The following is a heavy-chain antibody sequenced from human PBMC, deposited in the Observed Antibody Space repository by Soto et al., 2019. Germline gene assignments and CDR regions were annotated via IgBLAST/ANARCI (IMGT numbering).Heavy chain of an antibody. Sequence: TLSLTCAVSGGSISSSNWWSWVRQPPGKGLEWIGEIYHSSSTIYYADSVKGRFTISRDNSKNTLYLQMNSLRAEDTAVYYCARDPPNPYYAEFDYWGQGTLVTVSS. CDR1: GGSISSSNW. CDR2: IYHSSST. CDR3: ARDPPNPYYAEFDY. V-gene: IGHV4-4*02. J-gene: IGHJ4*02. D-gene: IGHD3-10*01.